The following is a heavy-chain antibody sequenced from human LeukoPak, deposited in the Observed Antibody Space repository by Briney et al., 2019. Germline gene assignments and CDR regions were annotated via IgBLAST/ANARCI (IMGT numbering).Heavy chain of an antibody. J-gene: IGHJ3*02. CDR1: GYTLTSYG. V-gene: IGHV1-18*01. D-gene: IGHD4-17*01. CDR2: ISAYNGKT. Sequence: ASVKVSCKASGYTLTSYGISWVRQAPGQGLEWMGWISAYNGKTKYAQKLQGRVTMTTDTSTSTAYMELRSLRSDDTAVYYCARTTVTTFSDAFDIWGQGTMVTVSS. CDR3: ARTTVTTFSDAFDI.